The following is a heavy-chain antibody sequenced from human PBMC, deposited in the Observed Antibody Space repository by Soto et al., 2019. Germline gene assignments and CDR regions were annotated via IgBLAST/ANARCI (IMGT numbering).Heavy chain of an antibody. CDR1: GGSFSGYY. CDR2: INHSGST. Sequence: SETLSLTCAVYGGSFSGYYWSWIRQPPGKGLEWIGEINHSGSTNYNPSLKSRVTISVDTSKNQFSLKLSSVTAADTAVYYCERKRIGRIEFDYWGQGTLVTVSS. J-gene: IGHJ4*02. V-gene: IGHV4-34*01. D-gene: IGHD1-26*01. CDR3: ERKRIGRIEFDY.